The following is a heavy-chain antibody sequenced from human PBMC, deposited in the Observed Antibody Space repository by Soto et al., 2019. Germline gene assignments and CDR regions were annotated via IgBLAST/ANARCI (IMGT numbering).Heavy chain of an antibody. V-gene: IGHV3-21*01. CDR2: ISSSSSYI. J-gene: IGHJ4*02. CDR3: ARDSDSGSYSSVDY. Sequence: GGSLRLSCVSSGLPVSSNYMSWVRQAPGKGLEWVSSISSSSSYIYYADSVKGRFTISRDNAKNSLYLQMNSLRAEDTAVYYCARDSDSGSYSSVDYWGQGTLVTVSS. D-gene: IGHD1-26*01. CDR1: GLPVSSNY.